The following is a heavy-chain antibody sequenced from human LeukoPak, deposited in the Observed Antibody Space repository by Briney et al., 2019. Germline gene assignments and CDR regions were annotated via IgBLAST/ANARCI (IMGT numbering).Heavy chain of an antibody. V-gene: IGHV4-39*01. D-gene: IGHD3-9*01. J-gene: IGHJ5*02. CDR3: GCWLGPLRPFDP. CDR1: GGSISSSSYY. CDR2: IYYSGST. Sequence: PSETLSLTCTVSGGSISSSSYYWGWIRQPPGKGLEWIGSIYYSGSTYYNPSLKSRVTISVDTSKNQFSLKLSSVTAADTAVYYCGCWLGPLRPFDPWGQGTLVTVSS.